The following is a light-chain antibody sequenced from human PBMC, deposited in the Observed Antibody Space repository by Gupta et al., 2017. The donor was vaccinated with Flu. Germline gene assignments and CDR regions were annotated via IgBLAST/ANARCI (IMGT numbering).Light chain of an antibody. CDR3: QKRSNWPPYT. V-gene: IGKV3-11*01. Sequence: EVLLTQSPATLSLSPGERATLSCRASQSVGTYLAWYQHKPGQTPRLLIYDASNRATGIPARFSGSGSGTDFTLTISSLEPEDFAVYYCQKRSNWPPYTFGQGTRLEI. CDR1: QSVGTY. J-gene: IGKJ2*01. CDR2: DAS.